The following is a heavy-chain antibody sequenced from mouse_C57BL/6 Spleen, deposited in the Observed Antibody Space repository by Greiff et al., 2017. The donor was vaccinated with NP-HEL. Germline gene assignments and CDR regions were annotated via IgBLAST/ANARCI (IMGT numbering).Heavy chain of an antibody. Sequence: VQLQQSGPELVKPGASVKISCKASGYAFSSSWMNWVKQRPGQGLEWIGNINPSNGGTNYNEKFKSKATLTVDKSSSTAYMQLSSLTSEDSAVYYCARWDFAMDYWGQGTSVTVSS. CDR1: GYAFSSSW. D-gene: IGHD4-1*01. CDR2: INPSNGGT. CDR3: ARWDFAMDY. V-gene: IGHV1-53*01. J-gene: IGHJ4*01.